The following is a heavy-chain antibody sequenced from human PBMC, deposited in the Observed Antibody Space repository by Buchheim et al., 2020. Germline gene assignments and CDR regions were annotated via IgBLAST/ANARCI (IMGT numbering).Heavy chain of an antibody. CDR2: IHSSGNT. Sequence: QVQLQQWGAGLLKPSETLSLTCSVSGASITSTDYYWGWIRQPPGKGLEWIGSIHSSGNTYYSPSLKSRVTISVDTSKNQFSLNLNSVTVTDTAVYFCASAPVVGTWLDSWGQGTL. CDR1: GASITSTDYY. J-gene: IGHJ5*01. V-gene: IGHV4-39*01. CDR3: ASAPVVGTWLDS.